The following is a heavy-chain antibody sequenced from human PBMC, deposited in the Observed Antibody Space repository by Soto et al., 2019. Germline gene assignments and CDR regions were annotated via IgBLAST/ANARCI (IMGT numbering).Heavy chain of an antibody. CDR1: GFSLNTRDVG. V-gene: IGHV2-5*02. CDR3: APGRGGGASL. J-gene: IGHJ4*02. D-gene: IGHD2-15*01. Sequence: QITLNESGPALVKPTQTLTLTCTFSGFSLNTRDVGVGWIRQPPGKALEWLGVVYWDDEKTYSPSLKSRRTSTKDTPKTRVVLRRTKMAPADTATYYGAPGRGGGASLWGQGTLVTVSS. CDR2: VYWDDEK.